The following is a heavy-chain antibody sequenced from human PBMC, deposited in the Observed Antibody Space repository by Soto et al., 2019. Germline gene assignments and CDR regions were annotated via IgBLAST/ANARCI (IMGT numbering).Heavy chain of an antibody. V-gene: IGHV1-58*02. Sequence: SVKVSCKASGFTFTSSAMQWVRQARGQRLEWIGWIVVGSGNTNYAQKFQERVTITRDMSTSTAYMELSSLRSEDTAVYYCAAGLDYGDYFSDYWGQGTLVTISS. CDR2: IVVGSGNT. CDR3: AAGLDYGDYFSDY. D-gene: IGHD4-17*01. CDR1: GFTFTSSA. J-gene: IGHJ4*02.